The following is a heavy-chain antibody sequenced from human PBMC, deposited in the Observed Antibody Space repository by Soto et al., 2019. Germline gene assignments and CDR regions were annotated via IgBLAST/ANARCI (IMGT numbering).Heavy chain of an antibody. CDR1: AGSFSGYY. D-gene: IGHD2-21*01. Sequence: QVHLEQWGAGLLRPSETLSLTCAVSAGSFSGYYWTWLRQPPGGGLEWIGEVDHGGSTNYHPTLKSRATISIDKSNNPFALDLTSVTAADTAVYYCARGDFILVPASFRFLYDYHGMDVWGQGTAVTVSS. J-gene: IGHJ6*02. CDR3: ARGDFILVPASFRFLYDYHGMDV. CDR2: VDHGGST. V-gene: IGHV4-34*02.